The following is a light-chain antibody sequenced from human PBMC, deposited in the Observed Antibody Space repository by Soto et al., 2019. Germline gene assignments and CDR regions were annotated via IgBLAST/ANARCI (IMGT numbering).Light chain of an antibody. J-gene: IGKJ1*01. Sequence: DIVMTQSPDSLTLSLGEXATINCKSSQSVFSRFRNKNYLGWFQQKPGQTPRLLIYWASTRESGVSDRFSGSGSGTDFTLTIDSLQAEDVAVYYCQQYYTTPTWTFGQGTKVE. CDR1: QSVFSRFRNKNY. V-gene: IGKV4-1*01. CDR3: QQYYTTPTWT. CDR2: WAS.